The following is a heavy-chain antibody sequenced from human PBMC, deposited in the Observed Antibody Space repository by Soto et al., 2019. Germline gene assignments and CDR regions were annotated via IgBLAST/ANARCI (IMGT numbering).Heavy chain of an antibody. D-gene: IGHD6-6*01. J-gene: IGHJ6*02. V-gene: IGHV4-31*03. CDR2: NYYCGIT. CDR1: GGSISSGGYY. Sequence: SETLSLTCTVSGGSISSGGYYWTWIRQHPGKGLEWIGYNYYCGITYYNPSLKSRVTISLDTSKNQFSLNLSSVTAADTAVYYCARGSSIAGLYYGMDVWGQGTTVTVSS. CDR3: ARGSSIAGLYYGMDV.